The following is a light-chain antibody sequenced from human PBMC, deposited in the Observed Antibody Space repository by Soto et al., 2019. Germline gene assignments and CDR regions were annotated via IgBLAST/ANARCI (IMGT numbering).Light chain of an antibody. J-gene: IGKJ1*01. V-gene: IGKV2-28*01. CDR3: LQALQPPWT. CDR1: QSLLHSNGYNY. CDR2: LGS. Sequence: DIVMTHSPLSLPVTPGEPASISCRSSQSLLHSNGYNYLDWYLQKPGQSPQLLIYLGSNRSSGVPDRVRGSGAGTDFTLKISRVEAEDVGVYYCLQALQPPWTFGQGTKVEIK.